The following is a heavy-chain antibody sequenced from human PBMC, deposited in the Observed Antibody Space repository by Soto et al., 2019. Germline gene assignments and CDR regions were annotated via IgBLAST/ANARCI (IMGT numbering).Heavy chain of an antibody. CDR2: IKSKTDGGTT. CDR1: RFTFTNAW. D-gene: IGHD6-6*01. Sequence: GSLRLSCAASRFTFTNAWMNWVRQAPGKGLEWVGRIKSKTDGGTTDYAAPVKGRFTISRDESKNILNLQMNSLKNEDTAVYYCTIHRGSIGARPILGIDDCWGQGTLVTVSS. V-gene: IGHV3-15*07. J-gene: IGHJ4*02. CDR3: TIHRGSIGARPILGIDDC.